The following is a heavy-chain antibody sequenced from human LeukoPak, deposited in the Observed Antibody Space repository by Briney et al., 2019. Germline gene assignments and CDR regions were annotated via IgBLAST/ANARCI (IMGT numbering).Heavy chain of an antibody. J-gene: IGHJ6*03. Sequence: SETLSLTCTVSGGSISSGSYYWSWIRQPAGKGLEWIGRIYTSGSTNYNPSLKRRVTISVDTSKNQFSLKLSSVTAADTAVYYCARGRRYCSSTSCYPQDMDVWGKGTTVTVSS. D-gene: IGHD2-2*01. CDR1: GGSISSGSYY. CDR3: ARGRRYCSSTSCYPQDMDV. CDR2: IYTSGST. V-gene: IGHV4-61*02.